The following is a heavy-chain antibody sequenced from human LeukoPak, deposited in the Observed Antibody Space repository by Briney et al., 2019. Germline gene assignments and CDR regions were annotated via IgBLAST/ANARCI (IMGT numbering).Heavy chain of an antibody. D-gene: IGHD1-20*01. CDR2: ISSSDSTI. J-gene: IGHJ4*02. Sequence: GGSLRLSCAAYGFTFSDYYMSWIRQAPGKGLEWVSYISSSDSTIYYADSVRGRFTISRDNAKNSLYLQMNSLRAEDTAVYYCARTMTGTTLDYWGQGTLVTVSS. CDR3: ARTMTGTTLDY. CDR1: GFTFSDYY. V-gene: IGHV3-11*04.